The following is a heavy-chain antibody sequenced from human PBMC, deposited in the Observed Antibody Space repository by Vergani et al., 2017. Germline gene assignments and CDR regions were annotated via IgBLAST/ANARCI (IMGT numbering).Heavy chain of an antibody. CDR3: ARELSYYYGSGSDDYNPYYYEGMDV. CDR1: TESISRYY. Sequence: QVQLQESGPGLVKPSETLSLTCSVSTESISRYYWSWIRQPAGKGLEWIGRVYTSGMTNYNPSLKSRVTILVDRSKSQLSLKLTSVTAGDTAVYFCARELSYYYGSGSDDYNPYYYEGMDVWGPGTTVTVSS. V-gene: IGHV4-4*07. D-gene: IGHD3-10*01. CDR2: VYTSGMT. J-gene: IGHJ6*02.